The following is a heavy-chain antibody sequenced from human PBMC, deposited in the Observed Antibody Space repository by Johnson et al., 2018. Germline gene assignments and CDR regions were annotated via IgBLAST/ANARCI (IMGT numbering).Heavy chain of an antibody. CDR3: AKDNGHVTVDDYMDV. D-gene: IGHD2-21*02. J-gene: IGHJ6*03. CDR1: GFTFDDYA. Sequence: LVESGGGLVQPGRSLRLSCAASGFTFDDYAMHWVRQAPGKGLEWVSGISWNSGSIGYADSVKGRFTISRDNAKNSPYLQMNSLRAEDTALYYCAKDNGHVTVDDYMDVWGNGATVNVAS. V-gene: IGHV3-9*01. CDR2: ISWNSGSI.